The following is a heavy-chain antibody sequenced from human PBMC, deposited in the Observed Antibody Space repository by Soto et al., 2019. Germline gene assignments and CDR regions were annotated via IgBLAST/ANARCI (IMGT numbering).Heavy chain of an antibody. CDR3: IRWDREDNGRLAAPDGIDV. CDR1: GGSCFGYG. Sequence: GGFLRVWCGVAGGSCFGYGMHRVRQAPGKGLVWVSRINSDGSDTKYADSVKGRFTISRDNAKNTLYLEMSSLRAEDTAVYYCIRWDREDNGRLAAPDGIDVWGHGTTVTVSS. J-gene: IGHJ6*02. CDR2: INSDGSDT. V-gene: IGHV3-74*03. D-gene: IGHD6-25*01.